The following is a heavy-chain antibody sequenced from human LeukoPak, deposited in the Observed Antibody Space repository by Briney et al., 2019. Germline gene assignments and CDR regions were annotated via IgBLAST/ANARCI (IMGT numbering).Heavy chain of an antibody. D-gene: IGHD2-2*01. CDR1: GYTFTGYY. J-gene: IGHJ5*02. Sequence: ASVKVSCKASGYTFTGYYMHWVRQAPGQGLEWMGWINPNSGGTNYAQKFQGRVTMTRDTSISTAYMELSRLRSDDTAVYYCAREFVDCSSTSCPYLSWFDPWGQGTLVTVSS. V-gene: IGHV1-2*02. CDR2: INPNSGGT. CDR3: AREFVDCSSTSCPYLSWFDP.